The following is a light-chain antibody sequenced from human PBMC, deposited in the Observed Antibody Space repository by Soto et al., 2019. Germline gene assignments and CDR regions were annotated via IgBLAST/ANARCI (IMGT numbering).Light chain of an antibody. Sequence: DIQMTQSPATLSASVGDSVTITCRASQSISHWLAWYQQKPGKAPKFLIYDASTLESGVPSRFSGSGSGTEFTLTISGLQPDDFATYYGQQYDSVLGTFGPGTKVEI. J-gene: IGKJ1*01. CDR1: QSISHW. V-gene: IGKV1-5*01. CDR2: DAS. CDR3: QQYDSVLGT.